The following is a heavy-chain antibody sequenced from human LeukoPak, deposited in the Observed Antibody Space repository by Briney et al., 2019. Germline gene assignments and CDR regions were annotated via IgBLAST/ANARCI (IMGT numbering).Heavy chain of an antibody. D-gene: IGHD2-15*01. CDR2: INTDESKI. CDR1: GFTVSSNY. CDR3: ARGGLFKYFFDY. Sequence: GGSLRLSCAASGFTVSSNYMSWVRQTPGKGLVWVSRINTDESKINHADSVKGRFTISRDNAKNMLYLQMNSLGAEDTAVYYCARGGLFKYFFDYWGQGTPVTVSS. V-gene: IGHV3-74*01. J-gene: IGHJ4*02.